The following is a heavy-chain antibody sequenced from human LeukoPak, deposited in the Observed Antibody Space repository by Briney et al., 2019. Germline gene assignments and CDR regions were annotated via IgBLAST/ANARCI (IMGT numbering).Heavy chain of an antibody. CDR1: GFTFSSYE. V-gene: IGHV3-48*03. D-gene: IGHD4-17*01. CDR2: ISSSGSTI. Sequence: GGSLRLSCAASGFTFSSYEMNWVRQAPGKGLEWVSYISSSGSTIYYADSVKGRFTISRDNAKNSLYLQMNSLRAEDMALYYCAKGNYGDLFGYFDYWGQGTLVTVSS. CDR3: AKGNYGDLFGYFDY. J-gene: IGHJ4*02.